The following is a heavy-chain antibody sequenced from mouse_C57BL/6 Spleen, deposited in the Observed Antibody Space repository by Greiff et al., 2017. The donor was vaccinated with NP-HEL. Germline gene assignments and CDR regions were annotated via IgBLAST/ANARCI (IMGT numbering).Heavy chain of an antibody. CDR3: ARRESSGFYAMDY. Sequence: EVKRVESGGGLVKPGGSLKLSCAASGFTFSDYGMHWVRQAPEKGLEWVAYISSGSSTIYYADTVKGRFTISRDNAKNTLFLQMTSLRSEDTAMYYCARRESSGFYAMDYWGQGTSVTVSS. D-gene: IGHD3-2*02. J-gene: IGHJ4*01. CDR1: GFTFSDYG. V-gene: IGHV5-17*01. CDR2: ISSGSSTI.